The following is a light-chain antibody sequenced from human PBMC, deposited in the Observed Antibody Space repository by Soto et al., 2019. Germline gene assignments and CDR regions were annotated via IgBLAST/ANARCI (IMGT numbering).Light chain of an antibody. V-gene: IGKV3-15*01. J-gene: IGKJ1*01. CDR1: QSVRTN. CDR2: GAS. CDR3: QQYNNLWT. Sequence: EIVMTQSPATLSVSPGERATLSCRASQSVRTNLAWYQRKPGQAPRPLIYGASTRATGIPARFSGGGSGTEFTLTISSLQSEDFAVYYCQQYNNLWTFGQGTKVEIK.